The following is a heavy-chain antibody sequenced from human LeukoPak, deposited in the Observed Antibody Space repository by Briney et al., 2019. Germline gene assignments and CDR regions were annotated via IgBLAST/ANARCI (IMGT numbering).Heavy chain of an antibody. V-gene: IGHV3-48*04. CDR2: ITSSSSSI. D-gene: IGHD2-21*02. CDR3: APTPGLQAPL. CDR1: GFTFSSYS. Sequence: GGSLRLSCAASGFTFSSYSLNWVRQAPGKGLEWVSYITSSSSSIYYADSVKGRFTISRDNAKNSLYLQMNSLRAEDTAVYYCAPTPGLQAPLWGQGTLVTVSS. J-gene: IGHJ4*02.